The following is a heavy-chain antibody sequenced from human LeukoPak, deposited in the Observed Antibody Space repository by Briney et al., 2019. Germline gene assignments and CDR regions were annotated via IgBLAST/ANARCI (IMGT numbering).Heavy chain of an antibody. J-gene: IGHJ4*02. CDR2: LSTDSTRE. CDR1: GFTLQSHW. Sequence: GGSLRLSCAASGFTLQSHWMHWVRQSPGKGLVWVSRLSTDSTRENYADSVKGRFTVSRYNAKNTLYLQLNSLRVDDTAVYYCARGERRGPIDHWGQATLVTVSS. V-gene: IGHV3-74*01. D-gene: IGHD1-1*01. CDR3: ARGERRGPIDH.